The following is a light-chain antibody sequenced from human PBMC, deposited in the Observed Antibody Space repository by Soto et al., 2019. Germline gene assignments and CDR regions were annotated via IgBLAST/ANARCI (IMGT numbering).Light chain of an antibody. CDR1: QSISSW. CDR2: DAS. J-gene: IGKJ1*01. CDR3: QQSYSTPRT. Sequence: LSASVGDRVTITCRASQSISSWLAWYQQKPGKAPKLLIYDASTLESGVPSRFSGSGSGTDFTLTISSLEPEDFATYYCQQSYSTPRTFGQGTKVDIK. V-gene: IGKV1-5*01.